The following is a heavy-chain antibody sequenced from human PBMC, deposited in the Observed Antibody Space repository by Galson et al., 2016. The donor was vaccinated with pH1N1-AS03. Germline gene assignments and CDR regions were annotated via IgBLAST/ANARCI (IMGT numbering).Heavy chain of an antibody. Sequence: SLRLSCAASGFTFSHYSMSWVRQAPGKGLEWVSSISGSSSYIYYADSVKGRFTISRYNAKNSLYLQMNSLRAEDTAVYYCASAPRGSGSSDDFDYWGQGTLVTVSS. D-gene: IGHD6-13*01. CDR2: ISGSSSYI. V-gene: IGHV3-21*04. CDR1: GFTFSHYS. CDR3: ASAPRGSGSSDDFDY. J-gene: IGHJ4*02.